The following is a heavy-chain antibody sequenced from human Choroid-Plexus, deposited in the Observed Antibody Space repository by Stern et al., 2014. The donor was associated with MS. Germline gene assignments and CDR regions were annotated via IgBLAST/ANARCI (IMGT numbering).Heavy chain of an antibody. Sequence: VQLVESGGGVVQPGRPLRLSWVASGFTFGSCAMHWVRQAPGKGLEWVAGVSYDGSNKYYADSVKGRFTISRDNSQNPLYMQMSSLRPEDTAVYYCAKDRQYLTYFFDHWGQGSLVTVSS. CDR2: VSYDGSNK. D-gene: IGHD2/OR15-2a*01. CDR1: GFTFGSCA. CDR3: AKDRQYLTYFFDH. J-gene: IGHJ5*02. V-gene: IGHV3-30*18.